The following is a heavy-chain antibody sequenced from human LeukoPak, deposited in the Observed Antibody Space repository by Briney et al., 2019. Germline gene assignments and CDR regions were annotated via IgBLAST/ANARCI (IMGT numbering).Heavy chain of an antibody. D-gene: IGHD6-6*01. V-gene: IGHV5-51*01. CDR2: TYPYNGDT. CDR1: GSRSTSYW. Sequence: GASLKTSSKGSGSRSTSYWIGWVRRMPGKGLEWMGITYPYNGDTSYNPSFQGQVTISADKSNSTAYLQLSSLKASDTAMYYCARRLSIAAHDWFDLWGQGTLVTVSS. J-gene: IGHJ5*02. CDR3: ARRLSIAAHDWFDL.